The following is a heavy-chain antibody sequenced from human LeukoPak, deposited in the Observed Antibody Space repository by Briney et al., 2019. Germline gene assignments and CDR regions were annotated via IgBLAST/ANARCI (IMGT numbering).Heavy chain of an antibody. D-gene: IGHD3-22*01. V-gene: IGHV3-30*02. CDR2: IRSDGSVK. Sequence: GGSLRLSCAASGFTFSGYGIHWVRQAPGKGLEWVSFIRSDGSVKYYADSVRGRFTISRDNSKNTLYLQMNSLRAEDTAVYYCARDLTKYYYDSSGHRVYYYYGMDVWGQGTTVTVSS. CDR3: ARDLTKYYYDSSGHRVYYYYGMDV. J-gene: IGHJ6*02. CDR1: GFTFSGYG.